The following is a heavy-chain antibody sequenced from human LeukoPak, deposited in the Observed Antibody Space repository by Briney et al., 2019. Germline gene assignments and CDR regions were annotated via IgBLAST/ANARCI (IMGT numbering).Heavy chain of an antibody. D-gene: IGHD6-19*01. CDR3: ARHRPYSSGWRHFDY. CDR1: GYNFTTYW. V-gene: IGHV5-51*01. J-gene: IGHJ4*02. Sequence: GESLKISCKGSGYNFTTYWIAWVRQMPGKGLEWMGIIYPGDSDTRYSPSFQGQVTISADKSISTAYLQWSSLKASDTAMYYCARHRPYSSGWRHFDYWGQGTLVTVSS. CDR2: IYPGDSDT.